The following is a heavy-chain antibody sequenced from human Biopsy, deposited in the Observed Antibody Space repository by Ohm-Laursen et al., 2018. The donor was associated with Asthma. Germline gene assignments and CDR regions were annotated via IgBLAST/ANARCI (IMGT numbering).Heavy chain of an antibody. D-gene: IGHD2-8*01. CDR1: GFTFRSYA. J-gene: IGHJ6*02. Sequence: LSLTCAASGFTFRSYAMHWVRQAPGKGLDWVAVVTYDGISQYYAESVKGRFTISRDNSRNTLNLQMNSVRPDDTAVYFCARERAGVLGSYNGMDVWGPGTTVSVSS. CDR3: ARERAGVLGSYNGMDV. V-gene: IGHV3-30-3*01. CDR2: VTYDGISQ.